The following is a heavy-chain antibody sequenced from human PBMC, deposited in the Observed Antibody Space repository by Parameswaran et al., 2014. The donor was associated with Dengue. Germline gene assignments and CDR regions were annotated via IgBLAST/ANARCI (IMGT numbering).Heavy chain of an antibody. V-gene: IGHV3-30*18. D-gene: IGHD4-11*01. J-gene: IGHJ4*02. Sequence: WIRQPQEGLEWVAVISYDGSNKYYADSVKGRFTISRDNSKNTLYLQMNSLRAEDTAVYYCAKDPSGSTVTTWSGENYFDYWGQGTLVTVSS. CDR2: ISYDGSNK. CDR3: AKDPSGSTVTTWSGENYFDY.